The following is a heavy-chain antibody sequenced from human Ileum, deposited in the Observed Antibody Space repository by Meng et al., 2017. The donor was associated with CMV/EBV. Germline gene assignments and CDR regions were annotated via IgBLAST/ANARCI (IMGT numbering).Heavy chain of an antibody. CDR1: GGSIDYYY. Sequence: QVQLQESGAGLVEPSETLSLTCNVSGGSIDYYYWTWIRQPPGKTLEWIGNVFYTGRTSYNPSLKSRLTISVDTSANQFSLKLTSVTAADTAVYYCARATRGDATFDSWGQGTLVTVSS. CDR2: VFYTGRT. V-gene: IGHV4-59*01. CDR3: ARATRGDATFDS. D-gene: IGHD2-21*02. J-gene: IGHJ4*02.